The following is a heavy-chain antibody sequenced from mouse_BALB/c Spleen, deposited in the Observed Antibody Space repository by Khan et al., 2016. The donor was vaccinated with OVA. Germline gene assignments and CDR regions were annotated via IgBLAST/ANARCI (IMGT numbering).Heavy chain of an antibody. J-gene: IGHJ3*01. CDR2: INYSGST. Sequence: EVQLQESGPGLVKPSQSLSLTCTVTGYSITSDYAWNWIRQFPGNRLEWMGYINYSGSTSKRPSLKSRISITRDTSKNQIFLQLNSVTTEATATYYCVRGRSYWGQGTLVTVSA. V-gene: IGHV3-2*02. CDR1: GYSITSDYA. CDR3: VRGRSY.